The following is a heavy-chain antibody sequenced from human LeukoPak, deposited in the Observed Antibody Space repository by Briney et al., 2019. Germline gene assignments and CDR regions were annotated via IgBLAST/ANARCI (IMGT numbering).Heavy chain of an antibody. V-gene: IGHV1-2*02. CDR3: ARDWSLDY. CDR2: INPSSGGT. CDR1: GYSFTAWY. J-gene: IGHJ4*02. Sequence: ASEKVSCKASGYSFTAWYMHWVRQAPGQGLEWMGWINPSSGGTSYAQKFQDRVTMTRDTSINTAYMELSSLRSDDDTAVYYCARDWSLDYWGQGTLVTVSS.